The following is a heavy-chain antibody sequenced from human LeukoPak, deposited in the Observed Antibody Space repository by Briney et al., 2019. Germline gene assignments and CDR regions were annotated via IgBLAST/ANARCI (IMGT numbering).Heavy chain of an antibody. D-gene: IGHD5-18*01. CDR3: AKDLDLCSYGYGLGAFDI. Sequence: GSLRPSCAASGFTFSSYGMHWVRQAPGKGLEWVAVISYDGSNKYYADSVKGRFTISRDNSKNTLYLQMNSLRAEDTAVYYCAKDLDLCSYGYGLGAFDIWGQGTMVTVSP. V-gene: IGHV3-30*18. CDR2: ISYDGSNK. J-gene: IGHJ3*02. CDR1: GFTFSSYG.